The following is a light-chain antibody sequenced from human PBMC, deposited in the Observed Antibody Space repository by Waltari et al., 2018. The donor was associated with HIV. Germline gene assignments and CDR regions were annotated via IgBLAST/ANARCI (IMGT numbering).Light chain of an antibody. CDR1: SSNIGSYY. Sequence: QSVLTQPPSVSAAPGQKVTISCPGSSSNIGSYYVSWYQQFPGTAPKLLIYDNDQRPSGIPDRFSGSKSGTSTTLGISGLQTGDEADYYCGTWDNSLGAVLFGGGTKLTVL. V-gene: IGLV1-51*01. CDR3: GTWDNSLGAVL. CDR2: DND. J-gene: IGLJ2*01.